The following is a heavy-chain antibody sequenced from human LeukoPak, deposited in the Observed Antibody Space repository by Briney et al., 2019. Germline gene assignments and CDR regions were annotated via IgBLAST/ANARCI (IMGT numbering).Heavy chain of an antibody. V-gene: IGHV3-30-3*01. Sequence: GGSLRLSCAASGFTFSSYAMHWVRQAPGKGLEWVAVISYDGSNKYYADSVKGRFTISRDNSKNTLYLQMNSLRAEDTAVYYCALKSGYYGYWGLGTLVTVSS. D-gene: IGHD3-3*01. CDR1: GFTFSSYA. CDR2: ISYDGSNK. J-gene: IGHJ4*02. CDR3: ALKSGYYGY.